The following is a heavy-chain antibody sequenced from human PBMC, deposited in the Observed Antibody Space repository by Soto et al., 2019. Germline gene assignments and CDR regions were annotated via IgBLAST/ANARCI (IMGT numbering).Heavy chain of an antibody. CDR3: ASLSYDSSGYLYWFDP. V-gene: IGHV1-18*01. CDR2: ISAYNGNT. Sequence: APVKVSCKASGYTFTSYGISWVRQAPGQGLEWMGWISAYNGNTNYAQKLQGRVTMTTDTSTSTAYMELRSLRSDDTAVYYCASLSYDSSGYLYWFDPWGQGTLVTVSS. CDR1: GYTFTSYG. D-gene: IGHD3-22*01. J-gene: IGHJ5*02.